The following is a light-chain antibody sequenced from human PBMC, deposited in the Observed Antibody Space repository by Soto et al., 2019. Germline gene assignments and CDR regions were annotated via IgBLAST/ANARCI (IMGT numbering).Light chain of an antibody. J-gene: IGLJ1*01. CDR3: CSYAGSSTPYV. V-gene: IGLV2-11*01. CDR2: DVN. CDR1: SNDVGRFDY. Sequence: QSALTQPRSVSGSPGQSVTISWTGTSNDVGRFDYVSWYQQHPGKAPKVIIYDVNERPSGVPNRFSGSKSGNTASLTISGLQADDEADYYCCSYAGSSTPYVFGTGTKVTVL.